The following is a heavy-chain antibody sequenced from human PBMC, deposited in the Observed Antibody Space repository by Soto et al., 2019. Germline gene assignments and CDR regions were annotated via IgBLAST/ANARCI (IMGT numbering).Heavy chain of an antibody. D-gene: IGHD3-10*01. V-gene: IGHV1-18*01. CDR2: ISAYNGNT. J-gene: IGHJ6*02. Sequence: QVQLVQSGAEVKKPGASVKVSCKASGYTFTSYGISWVRQAPGHGLEWMGWISAYNGNTNYAQKLQGRVTMTTDTYTSKAYMELRSLRSDDTAVYYCARDVRAVRGVTGRGMDVWGQGTTVTVSS. CDR1: GYTFTSYG. CDR3: ARDVRAVRGVTGRGMDV.